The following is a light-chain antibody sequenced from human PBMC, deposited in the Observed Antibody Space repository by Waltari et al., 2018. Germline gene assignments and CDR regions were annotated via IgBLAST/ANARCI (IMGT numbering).Light chain of an antibody. Sequence: QSALTQPASVSGSPGQSITISCSGTDSALGAYDFVSWYQQHPGKAPHLIIYEVSNRPSGISNRFSASKSGNTASLTISGLQAEDEADYYCSSYTTSSAPGVFGTGTRVTVL. CDR2: EVS. CDR1: DSALGAYDF. J-gene: IGLJ1*01. V-gene: IGLV2-14*01. CDR3: SSYTTSSAPGV.